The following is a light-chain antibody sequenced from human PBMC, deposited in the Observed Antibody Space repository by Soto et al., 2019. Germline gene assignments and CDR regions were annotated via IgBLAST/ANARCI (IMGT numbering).Light chain of an antibody. CDR3: TSCTTSSPYLV. J-gene: IGLJ3*02. Sequence: QSALTQPASVSGSPGQSITISCTGTSSDVGGYNYVSWYQHHPGKAPKLMIYDVTNRPSGVSNRFSGSKSGNTASLTISGLQAEDEADYYCTSCTTSSPYLVFGGGTKVTVL. V-gene: IGLV2-14*03. CDR1: SSDVGGYNY. CDR2: DVT.